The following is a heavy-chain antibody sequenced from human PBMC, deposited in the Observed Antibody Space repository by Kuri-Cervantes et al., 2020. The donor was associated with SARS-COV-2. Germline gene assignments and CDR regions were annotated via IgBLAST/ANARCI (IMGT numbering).Heavy chain of an antibody. CDR3: ARASFDFWSGYYTGYYFDS. D-gene: IGHD3-3*01. V-gene: IGHV3-11*04. CDR2: ISTSGGSI. J-gene: IGHJ4*02. CDR1: GFTFSDYY. Sequence: LSLTCVASGFTFSDYYFTWIRQAPGKGLEWVSYISTSGGSIFYADSVKGRFTISRDNAKNSLFLQMNSLRAEDTAVYYCARASFDFWSGYYTGYYFDSWGQGALVTVSS.